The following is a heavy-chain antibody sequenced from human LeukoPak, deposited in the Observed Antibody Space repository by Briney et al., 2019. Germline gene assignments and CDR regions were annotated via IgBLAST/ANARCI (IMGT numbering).Heavy chain of an antibody. D-gene: IGHD3-3*01. Sequence: PSETLSLTCTVSGGSISSYYWSWIRQPPGKGLEWIGYIYYSGSTNYNPSLKSRVTISVDTSKNQFSLKLSSVTAADTAVYYCARGIYDRGLWSEYWGQGALVTVSS. V-gene: IGHV4-59*01. J-gene: IGHJ4*02. CDR1: GGSISSYY. CDR3: ARGIYDRGLWSEY. CDR2: IYYSGST.